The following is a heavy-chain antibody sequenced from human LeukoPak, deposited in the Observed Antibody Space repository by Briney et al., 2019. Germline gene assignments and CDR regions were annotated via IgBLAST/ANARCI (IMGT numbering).Heavy chain of an antibody. V-gene: IGHV3-64*01. CDR1: GFTFSSYA. Sequence: PGGSLRLSCAASGFTFSSYAMHWVRQAPGKGLEYVSAISSNGGSTYYANSVKGRFTISRDNSKNTLYLQMGSLRAEDMAVYYCARDVGTALVTGDYWGQGTLVTVSS. D-gene: IGHD5-18*01. CDR3: ARDVGTALVTGDY. J-gene: IGHJ4*02. CDR2: ISSNGGST.